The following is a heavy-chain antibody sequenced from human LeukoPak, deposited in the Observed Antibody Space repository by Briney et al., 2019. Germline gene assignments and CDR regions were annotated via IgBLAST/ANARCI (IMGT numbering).Heavy chain of an antibody. Sequence: GGSLRLSCAASGFTFSSYSMHWVRQAPGKGLVWVSRISSDGSNTNYADSVKGRFTISRDSAKNTLYLQMNSLRAEDTALYYCARQNRDFGYWGQGTLVTVPS. D-gene: IGHD1-14*01. CDR1: GFTFSSYS. J-gene: IGHJ4*02. CDR3: ARQNRDFGY. CDR2: ISSDGSNT. V-gene: IGHV3-74*01.